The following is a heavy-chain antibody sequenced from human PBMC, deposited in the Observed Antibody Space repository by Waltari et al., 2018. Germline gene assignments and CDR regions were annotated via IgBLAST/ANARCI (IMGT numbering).Heavy chain of an antibody. D-gene: IGHD3-3*01. J-gene: IGHJ4*02. CDR1: GYTFTGYY. V-gene: IGHV1-2*02. CDR3: ARVDYYDFWSPSSGYFDY. CDR2: INPNSGGT. Sequence: QVQLVQSGAEVKKPGASVKVSCKASGYTFTGYYMHWVRQAPGQGLEWMGWINPNSGGTNYAQKFQGRVTMTRDTSISTAYMELSRLRSDDTAVYYCARVDYYDFWSPSSGYFDYWGQGTLVTVSS.